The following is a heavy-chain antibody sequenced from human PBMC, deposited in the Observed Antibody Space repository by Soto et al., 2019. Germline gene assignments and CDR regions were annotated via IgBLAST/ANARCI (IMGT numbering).Heavy chain of an antibody. Sequence: SETLSLTCTVSGGSISSYYWSWIRQPPGKGLEWIGYIYYSGSTNYNPSLKSRVTISVDTSKNQFSLKLSSVTAADTAVYYCAREAYYYGSGPDPSEDVWGQGTTVTVSS. CDR1: GGSISSYY. CDR3: AREAYYYGSGPDPSEDV. CDR2: IYYSGST. J-gene: IGHJ6*02. D-gene: IGHD3-10*01. V-gene: IGHV4-59*01.